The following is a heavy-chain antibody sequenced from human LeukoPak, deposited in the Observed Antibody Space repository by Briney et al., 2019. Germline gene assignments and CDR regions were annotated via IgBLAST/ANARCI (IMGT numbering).Heavy chain of an antibody. J-gene: IGHJ6*02. CDR1: GGTFSSYA. V-gene: IGHV1-69*04. CDR3: ARDPNTSCYTFRCGMDV. Sequence: GASVKVSCKASGGTFSSYAISWVRQAPGQGLEWMGRIIPILGIANYAQKFQGRVTITADTSTSTAYMELRSLRSDDTAVYYCARDPNTSCYTFRCGMDVWGQGTTVTVSS. D-gene: IGHD2-2*02. CDR2: IIPILGIA.